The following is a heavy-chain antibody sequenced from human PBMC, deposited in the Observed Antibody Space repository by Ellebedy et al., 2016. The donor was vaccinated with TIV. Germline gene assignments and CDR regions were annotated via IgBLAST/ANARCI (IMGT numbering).Heavy chain of an antibody. CDR3: TTIAVAGGGWGDY. CDR2: IKSKTEGGTT. Sequence: GGSLRLXXAASGFTFSNAWMSWVRQAPGKGLEWVGRIKSKTEGGTTDYAAPVKGRFTISRDDSKNTLYLQMNSLKTEDTAVYYCTTIAVAGGGWGDYWGQGTLVTVSS. J-gene: IGHJ4*02. CDR1: GFTFSNAW. V-gene: IGHV3-15*01. D-gene: IGHD6-19*01.